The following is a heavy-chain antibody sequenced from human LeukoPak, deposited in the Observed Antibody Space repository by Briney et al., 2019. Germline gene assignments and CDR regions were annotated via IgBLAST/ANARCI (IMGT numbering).Heavy chain of an antibody. J-gene: IGHJ6*03. D-gene: IGHD2-2*01. Sequence: SETLSLTCTVSGYSISTGYYWVWIRQSPGKGLEWIGSIYRSDSTNYNPSLKSRVTISVDTSNNQFSLKASSVTAADTAVYYCARGDCSSTICYSPMDVWGKGTTVTVSS. V-gene: IGHV4-38-2*02. CDR1: GYSISTGYY. CDR2: IYRSDST. CDR3: ARGDCSSTICYSPMDV.